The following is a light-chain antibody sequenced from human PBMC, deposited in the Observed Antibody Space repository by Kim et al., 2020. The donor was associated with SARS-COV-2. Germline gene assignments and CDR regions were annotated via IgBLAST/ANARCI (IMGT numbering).Light chain of an antibody. CDR1: SSNIGSNY. J-gene: IGLJ1*01. Sequence: QSVLTQPPSASGTAGQRVTISCSGGSSNIGSNYVYWYQHLPGTAPKLLIYRNNQRPSGVPDRFPGSKSATSASLAISGLRSEDEADYYCAAWDDSMSGYVFASGTRVTVL. V-gene: IGLV1-47*01. CDR2: RNN. CDR3: AAWDDSMSGYV.